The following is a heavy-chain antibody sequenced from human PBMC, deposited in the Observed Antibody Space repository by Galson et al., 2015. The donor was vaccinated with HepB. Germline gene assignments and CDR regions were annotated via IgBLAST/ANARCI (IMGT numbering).Heavy chain of an antibody. Sequence: SLRLSCAASGFTFSYYAMSWVRQAPGKGLEWVSAITPSGDNTYSADSMKGRFTISRDNSKNTLFLQMNCLRADDTAIYFCAKVFPEKTSGWYRQALYYFDSWGQGTRVTVSS. CDR1: GFTFSYYA. V-gene: IGHV3-23*01. CDR3: AKVFPEKTSGWYRQALYYFDS. CDR2: ITPSGDNT. D-gene: IGHD6-19*01. J-gene: IGHJ4*02.